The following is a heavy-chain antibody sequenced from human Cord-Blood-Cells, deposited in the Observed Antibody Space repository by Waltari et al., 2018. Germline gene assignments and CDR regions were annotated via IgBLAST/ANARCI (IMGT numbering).Heavy chain of an antibody. Sequence: QVQLVQSGAEVKKPGASVKVSCKASGYTFTSYDINWVRQATGQGRGWMGWMNPNSGNKGYAQKFQGRVTITRNTSISTAYMELSSLRSEDTAVYYCASGSYSSSPDAFDIWGQGTMVTVSS. D-gene: IGHD6-6*01. CDR3: ASGSYSSSPDAFDI. V-gene: IGHV1-8*03. CDR1: GYTFTSYD. J-gene: IGHJ3*02. CDR2: MNPNSGNK.